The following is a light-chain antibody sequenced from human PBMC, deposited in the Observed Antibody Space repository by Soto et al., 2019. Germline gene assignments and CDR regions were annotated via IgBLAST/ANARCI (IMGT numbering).Light chain of an antibody. CDR3: QQRSNWHLT. V-gene: IGKV3-11*01. J-gene: IGKJ4*01. Sequence: EIVLTQSPATLSLSPGERATLSCRASQSVSSYLAWYQQKPGQAPRLLIYDASNRATGIPARFSGIVSGTDFTLTISSLEPEDFAVYYCQQRSNWHLTFGGGTKVEFK. CDR2: DAS. CDR1: QSVSSY.